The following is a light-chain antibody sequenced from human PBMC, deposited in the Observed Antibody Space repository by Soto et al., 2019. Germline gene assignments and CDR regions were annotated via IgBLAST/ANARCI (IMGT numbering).Light chain of an antibody. CDR3: QQYESSPPSYT. CDR2: GAS. J-gene: IGKJ2*01. Sequence: EIVLTQSPGTLSLSPGERATLSCRASQSLTSNYLAWYRQKPSQAPRLLIYGASSRATGIPDRFSGSGSGTNFPLTISRLEPEDFAVYYCQQYESSPPSYTFGQGTKLEIK. CDR1: QSLTSNY. V-gene: IGKV3-20*01.